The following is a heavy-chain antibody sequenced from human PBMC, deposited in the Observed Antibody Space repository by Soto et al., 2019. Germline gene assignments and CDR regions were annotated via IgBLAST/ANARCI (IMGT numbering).Heavy chain of an antibody. CDR3: ASGGSSLDFDS. CDR2: INSDGSST. J-gene: IGHJ4*02. CDR1: GFSFSNHW. V-gene: IGHV3-74*01. Sequence: GGSLRLSCAASGFSFSNHWMHWVRRAPGKGLVWVSRINSDGSSTSYADSVKGRFTISRDNAKNTLYLQMNSLRAEDTAVYYCASGGSSLDFDSWGQGTLVTVSS. D-gene: IGHD6-6*01.